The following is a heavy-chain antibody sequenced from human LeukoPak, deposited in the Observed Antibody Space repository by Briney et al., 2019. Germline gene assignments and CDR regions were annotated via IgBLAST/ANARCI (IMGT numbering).Heavy chain of an antibody. V-gene: IGHV3-49*04. CDR2: IRTKTSRGTS. CDR1: GFTFGDYA. Sequence: GGSLRLSCTASGFTFGDYAMTWARQAPGKGLEWVGFIRTKTSRGTSEYATSVKGRFTISRDDSKSIAYLQMNSLKTEDTAVYYCTRGQLGYDYWGHGTLVTVSS. J-gene: IGHJ4*01. D-gene: IGHD5-18*01. CDR3: TRGQLGYDY.